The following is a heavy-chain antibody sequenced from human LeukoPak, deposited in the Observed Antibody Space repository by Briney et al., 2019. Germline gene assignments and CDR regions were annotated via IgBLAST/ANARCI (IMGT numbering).Heavy chain of an antibody. V-gene: IGHV3-74*01. CDR3: ASIVVVPAAMGPEYYLDY. J-gene: IGHJ4*02. Sequence: GGSLRLSCAASGFTFSSYWMHWVRQAPGKGLVWVSRINTDGSSTSYADSVKGRFTISRDNAKNTLYLQMNSLRAEDTAVYYCASIVVVPAAMGPEYYLDYWGQGTLVTVSS. D-gene: IGHD2-2*01. CDR2: INTDGSST. CDR1: GFTFSSYW.